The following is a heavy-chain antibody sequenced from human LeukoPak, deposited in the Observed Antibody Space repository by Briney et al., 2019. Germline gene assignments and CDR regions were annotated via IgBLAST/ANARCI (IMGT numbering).Heavy chain of an antibody. Sequence: ASVKVSCKASGYTFTGYYMHWVRQAPGKGLEWMGGFDPEDGETIYAQKFQGRVTMTEDTSTDTAYMELSSLRSEDTAVYYCATDLVRHWNEGNFDYWGQGTLVTVSS. J-gene: IGHJ4*02. D-gene: IGHD1-1*01. V-gene: IGHV1-24*01. CDR1: GYTFTGYY. CDR3: ATDLVRHWNEGNFDY. CDR2: FDPEDGET.